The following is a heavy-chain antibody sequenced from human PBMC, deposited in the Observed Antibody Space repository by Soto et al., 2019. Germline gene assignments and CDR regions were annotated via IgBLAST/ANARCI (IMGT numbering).Heavy chain of an antibody. CDR2: INAGNGNT. Sequence: QVQLVQSGAEVKKPGASVKVSCKASGYTFTSYAMHWVRQAPGQRLEWMGWINAGNGNTKYSQKFQGRVTITRDTSASTAYMELSSLRSEDTAVYSCAILSSGLYAFNYWGQGTLVTVSS. D-gene: IGHD6-19*01. CDR3: AILSSGLYAFNY. CDR1: GYTFTSYA. V-gene: IGHV1-3*01. J-gene: IGHJ4*02.